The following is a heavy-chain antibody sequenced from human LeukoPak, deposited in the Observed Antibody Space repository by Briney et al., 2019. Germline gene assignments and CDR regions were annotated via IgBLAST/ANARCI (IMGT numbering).Heavy chain of an antibody. Sequence: SETLSLTCTVSGDSISSSSYYWGWIRQPPGKGLEWIGNIYYTGKTYYNTSLKSRVTISVDTSKNQFSLKLSSVTAADTAVYYCARFRVAGTRFFNYWGQGTLVTVSS. V-gene: IGHV4-39*07. CDR1: GDSISSSSYY. CDR3: ARFRVAGTRFFNY. D-gene: IGHD6-19*01. CDR2: IYYTGKT. J-gene: IGHJ4*02.